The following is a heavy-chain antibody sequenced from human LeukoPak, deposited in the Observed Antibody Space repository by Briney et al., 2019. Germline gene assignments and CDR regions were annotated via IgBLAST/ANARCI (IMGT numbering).Heavy chain of an antibody. CDR2: MNPNSGNT. Sequence: ASVKVSCTGSGYTFTSYDINWVRQATGQGLEWMGWMNPNSGNTGYAQKFQGRVTITRDTSISTAYMELSSLSSEDTAVHYCARLPMAARRILAFDYWGQGTLVTVSS. J-gene: IGHJ4*02. CDR3: ARLPMAARRILAFDY. D-gene: IGHD6-6*01. V-gene: IGHV1-8*01. CDR1: GYTFTSYD.